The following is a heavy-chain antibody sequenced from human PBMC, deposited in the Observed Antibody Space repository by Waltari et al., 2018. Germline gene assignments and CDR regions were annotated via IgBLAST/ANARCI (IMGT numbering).Heavy chain of an antibody. V-gene: IGHV4-34*01. CDR3: ARLGTMVRHGMDV. CDR2: INHSGST. J-gene: IGHJ6*02. Sequence: QVQLQQLGAGLLKPSETLSLTCAVYGGSFSGYYWSWSRQPPGKGLEWIGEINHSGSTNYNPSLKSRVTISVDTSKNQFSLKLSSVTAADTAVYYCARLGTMVRHGMDVWGQGTTVTVSS. CDR1: GGSFSGYY. D-gene: IGHD3-10*01.